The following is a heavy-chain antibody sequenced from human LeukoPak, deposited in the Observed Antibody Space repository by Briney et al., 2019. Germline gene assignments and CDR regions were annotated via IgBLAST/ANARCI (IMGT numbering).Heavy chain of an antibody. CDR2: ISAYNGNT. J-gene: IGHJ6*02. CDR3: ASRSAYYYDSSGSVYGMDV. CDR1: GYTFTSYG. D-gene: IGHD3-22*01. Sequence: GASVKVSCKASGYTFTSYGISWVRQAPGQGLEWMGWISAYNGNTNYAQKLQGRVTMTTDTSTSTAYMELRSLRSDDTAVYYCASRSAYYYDSSGSVYGMDVWGQGTMVTVSS. V-gene: IGHV1-18*01.